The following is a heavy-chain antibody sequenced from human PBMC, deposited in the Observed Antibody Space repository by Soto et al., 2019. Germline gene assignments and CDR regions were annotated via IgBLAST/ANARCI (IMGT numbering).Heavy chain of an antibody. D-gene: IGHD2-2*01. Sequence: SVKVSCKASGGTFSSYTISWVRQAPGQGLEWMGRIIPILGIANYAQKFQGRVTITADKSTSTAYMELSSLRSEDTAVYYCARSLHSQLFDYWGQGTLVTVSS. CDR3: ARSLHSQLFDY. CDR1: GGTFSSYT. J-gene: IGHJ4*02. CDR2: IIPILGIA. V-gene: IGHV1-69*02.